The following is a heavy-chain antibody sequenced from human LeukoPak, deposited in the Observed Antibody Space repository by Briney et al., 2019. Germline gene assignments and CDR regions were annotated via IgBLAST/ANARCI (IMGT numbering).Heavy chain of an antibody. CDR2: IRYDGSNK. Sequence: GGSLRLSCAASGFTFSSYGMHWVRQAPGKGLEWVAFIRYDGSNKYYADSVKGRFTISRDNSKNTLYLQMNSLRAEDTAVYYCAKIIPPGSGWEDVDYWGQGTLVTVSS. CDR1: GFTFSSYG. D-gene: IGHD6-19*01. CDR3: AKIIPPGSGWEDVDY. V-gene: IGHV3-30*02. J-gene: IGHJ4*02.